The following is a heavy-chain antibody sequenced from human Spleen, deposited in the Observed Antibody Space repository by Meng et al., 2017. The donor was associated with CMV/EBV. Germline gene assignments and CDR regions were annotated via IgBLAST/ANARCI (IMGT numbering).Heavy chain of an antibody. J-gene: IGHJ6*02. CDR3: ARSPESVTTRYYYGMDV. V-gene: IGHV1-18*01. Sequence: ASVKVSCKAAGYPFSNYGITWVRQAPGQGLEWMGWIISYNGKTHYAQKFEARVTMTTDTSTNMAYMELRSLRSDDTAVYYCARSPESVTTRYYYGMDVWGQGTTVTVSS. CDR2: IISYNGKT. D-gene: IGHD4-17*01. CDR1: GYPFSNYG.